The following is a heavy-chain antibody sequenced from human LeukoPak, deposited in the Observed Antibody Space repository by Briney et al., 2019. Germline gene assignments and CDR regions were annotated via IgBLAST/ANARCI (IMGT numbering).Heavy chain of an antibody. Sequence: ASVKVSCKASGYTFTGYYMHWVRQAPGEGLEWMGWINPNSGGTNFAQKFQGRVTMTRDTSISTAYMELSRLRSDDTAVYYCAREDYDYVWGSANWFDPWGQGTLVTVSS. CDR2: INPNSGGT. CDR1: GYTFTGYY. D-gene: IGHD3-16*01. V-gene: IGHV1-2*02. CDR3: AREDYDYVWGSANWFDP. J-gene: IGHJ5*02.